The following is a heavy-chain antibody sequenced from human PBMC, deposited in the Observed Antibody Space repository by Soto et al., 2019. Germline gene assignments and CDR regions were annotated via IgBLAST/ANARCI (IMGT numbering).Heavy chain of an antibody. CDR2: IFHGGNT. CDR3: ARARWYDAFDV. CDR1: SGNY. J-gene: IGHJ3*01. Sequence: SGNYWGWIRKPPGKGLEWIGSIFHGGNTYYNPSLKSRVIISVDMSKNQFSLKLNSVTAADTAVYYCARARWYDAFDVWGQGTVVTVSS. D-gene: IGHD2-15*01. V-gene: IGHV4-38-2*02.